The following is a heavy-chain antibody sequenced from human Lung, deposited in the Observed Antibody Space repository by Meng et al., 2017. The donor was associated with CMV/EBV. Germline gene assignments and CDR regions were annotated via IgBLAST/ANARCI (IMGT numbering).Heavy chain of an antibody. CDR1: VGSISSSNW. CDR2: IYHSGST. Sequence: ELLPEAGSGVVKASGALALTCAGSVGSISSSNWWSWVRQPPGKGLEWIGEIYHSGSTNYNPSLKSRVTISVDKSKNQFSLKLSSVTAADTAVYYCASFPPPGKQWLVTDYWGQGTLVTVSS. J-gene: IGHJ4*02. V-gene: IGHV4-4*02. CDR3: ASFPPPGKQWLVTDY. D-gene: IGHD6-19*01.